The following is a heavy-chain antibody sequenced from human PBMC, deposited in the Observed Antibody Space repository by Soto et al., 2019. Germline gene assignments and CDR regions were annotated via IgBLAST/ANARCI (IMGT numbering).Heavy chain of an antibody. CDR3: ARVKATLYRHYYFDY. Sequence: TLSLTCSVSGGTINSGDXFWSWIRQPPGKGLEWIGSIFYTGSTYYSPSLKSRASMSMDTSKHLFSRRLRSLTAADTAVYFCARVKATLYRHYYFDYWGQGTPVTVSS. CDR1: GGTINSGDXF. V-gene: IGHV4-30-4*01. CDR2: IFYTGST. J-gene: IGHJ4*02. D-gene: IGHD5-12*01.